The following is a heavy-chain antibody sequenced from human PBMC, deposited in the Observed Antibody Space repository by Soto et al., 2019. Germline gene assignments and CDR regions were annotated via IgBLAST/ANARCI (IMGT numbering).Heavy chain of an antibody. Sequence: GGSLRVSXVSSGFIFSSYYMNWVRQAPGKGLEWVSSISGGSAYIYYADSVKGRFTISRDNAKNSLYLEMNSLRVEDTAVYYCVRVLRLVGHYGMDVWGQGTTVTVSS. V-gene: IGHV3-21*01. J-gene: IGHJ6*02. CDR1: GFIFSSYY. D-gene: IGHD6-25*01. CDR3: VRVLRLVGHYGMDV. CDR2: ISGGSAYI.